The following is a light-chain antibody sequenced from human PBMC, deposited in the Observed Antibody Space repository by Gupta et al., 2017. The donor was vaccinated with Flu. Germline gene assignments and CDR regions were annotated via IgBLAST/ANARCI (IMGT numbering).Light chain of an antibody. J-gene: IGLJ2*01. Sequence: SVLTQPPSASGTPGQRVTISCSGSSSNIGSNTVNWYQQLPGTAPKLLIYSNNQRPSGVPDRFSCSKSGTSASLAISGLQSEDEADYYCAAWDDSLNGHVVFGGGTKLTVL. CDR3: AAWDDSLNGHVV. V-gene: IGLV1-44*01. CDR2: SNN. CDR1: SSNIGSNT.